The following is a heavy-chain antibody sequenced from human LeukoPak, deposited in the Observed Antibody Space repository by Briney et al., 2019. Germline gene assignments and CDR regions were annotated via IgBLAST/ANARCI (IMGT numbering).Heavy chain of an antibody. V-gene: IGHV3-9*02. CDR2: ISWNSGSI. CDR3: ARGGAHTYYDILTGYLHNWFDP. D-gene: IGHD3-9*01. J-gene: IGHJ5*02. Sequence: TGGSLRLSCAAPGFTSDDYAMHWVRQAPGKGLEWVSGISWNSGSIGYADSVKGRFTISRDNAKNSLYLQMNSLRAEDTAVYYCARGGAHTYYDILTGYLHNWFDPWGQGTLVTVSS. CDR1: GFTSDDYA.